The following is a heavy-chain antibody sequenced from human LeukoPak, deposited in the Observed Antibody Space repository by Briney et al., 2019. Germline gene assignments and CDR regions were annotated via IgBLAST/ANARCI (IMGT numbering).Heavy chain of an antibody. CDR3: ARAGVVYGDYESWFDP. CDR1: GYTFTSFD. CDR2: MNPNSGNT. V-gene: IGHV1-8*02. D-gene: IGHD4-17*01. J-gene: IGHJ5*02. Sequence: ASVKVSCKASGYTFTSFDFNWVRQATGQGLEWMGWMNPNSGNTGYAQKFQGRVTMTRNTSISTAYMELSSLRSEDTAVYYCARAGVVYGDYESWFDPWGQGALVTVSS.